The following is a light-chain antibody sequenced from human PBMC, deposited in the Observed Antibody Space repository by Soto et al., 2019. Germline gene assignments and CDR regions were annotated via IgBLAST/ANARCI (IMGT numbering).Light chain of an antibody. J-gene: IGLJ7*01. CDR3: GTWETSLTVVL. Sequence: QSVLTQPPSVSAASGQKVTISCSGSSSNIGKNYVSWYQQLPGTAPKLLSYATNKRHSGIPDRFSGSKSGTSATLGISGRPTGAEADYDCGTWETSLTVVLFGGGTQLTVL. CDR1: SSNIGKNY. CDR2: ATN. V-gene: IGLV1-51*02.